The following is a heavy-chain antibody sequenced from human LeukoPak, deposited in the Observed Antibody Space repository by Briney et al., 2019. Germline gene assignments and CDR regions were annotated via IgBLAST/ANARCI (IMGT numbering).Heavy chain of an antibody. V-gene: IGHV1-18*01. J-gene: IGHJ4*02. CDR3: ARVYSGSYQDLIFDY. CDR1: GYTFTSYG. CDR2: ISAYNGNT. D-gene: IGHD1-26*01. Sequence: ASVKVSSKASGYTFTSYGISWVRQAPGQGLEWMGWISAYNGNTNYAQKLQGRVTMTTGTSTSTAYMELRSLRSDDTAVYYCARVYSGSYQDLIFDYWGQGTLVSVSS.